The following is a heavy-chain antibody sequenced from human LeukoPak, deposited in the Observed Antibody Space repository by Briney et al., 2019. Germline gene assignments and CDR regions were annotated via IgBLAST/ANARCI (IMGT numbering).Heavy chain of an antibody. J-gene: IGHJ4*02. CDR3: ARRRARAVREVILGTVLIDY. Sequence: PSETLSLTCAVYDGSFSAYHWSWIRQPPGKGLEWIGEINHSGSTNYNPSLKSRVTISVDTSKNQFSLKLSSVTAADTAVYYCARRRARAVREVILGTVLIDYWGQGTLVTVSS. CDR2: INHSGST. V-gene: IGHV4-34*01. D-gene: IGHD3-10*01. CDR1: DGSFSAYH.